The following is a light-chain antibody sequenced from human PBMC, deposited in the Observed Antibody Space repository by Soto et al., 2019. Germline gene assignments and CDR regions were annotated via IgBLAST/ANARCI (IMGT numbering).Light chain of an antibody. V-gene: IGLV2-11*01. J-gene: IGLJ2*01. CDR2: DVS. CDR3: CAYAGSYVV. Sequence: QSVLTQPRSVSGSPGQSVTISCTGTSSDVGGYNSVSWYQQHPGKAPKLMIYDVSERPSGVPDRFSGSKSGNTASLTISGLQAEDEADYYCCAYAGSYVVFGGGTKLTVL. CDR1: SSDVGGYNS.